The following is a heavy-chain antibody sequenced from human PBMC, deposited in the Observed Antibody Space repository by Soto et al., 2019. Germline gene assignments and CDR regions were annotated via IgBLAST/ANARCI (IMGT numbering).Heavy chain of an antibody. Sequence: ETLSLTCSVSGGSVRSGNHFWNWIRQPPGRGLEWLGYMYYTGVTNYNPSLKSRVSMSVDTSKNQFSLKLTSLTAADTAVYYCARGGEPLGYYGLDVWGQGATVTVSS. J-gene: IGHJ6*02. CDR2: MYYTGVT. V-gene: IGHV4-61*01. CDR3: ARGGEPLGYYGLDV. CDR1: GGSVRSGNHF. D-gene: IGHD3-10*01.